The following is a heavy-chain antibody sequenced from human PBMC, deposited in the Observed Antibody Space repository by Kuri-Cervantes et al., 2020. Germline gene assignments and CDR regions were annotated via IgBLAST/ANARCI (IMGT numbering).Heavy chain of an antibody. Sequence: GGSLRLSCAASGFTFSSYSRNGFRQAPGKGLEWVSSISSSISYIYYADSVKGRFTITRDNDKNSVYLQMTTLRADDTAVNYCARDMNLQHWGQGTLVTVSS. CDR3: ARDMNLQH. CDR1: GFTFSSYS. CDR2: ISSSISYI. V-gene: IGHV3-21*01. J-gene: IGHJ1*01. D-gene: IGHD1-14*01.